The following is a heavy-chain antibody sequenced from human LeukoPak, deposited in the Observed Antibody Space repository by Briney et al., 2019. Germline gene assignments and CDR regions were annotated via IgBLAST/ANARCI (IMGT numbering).Heavy chain of an antibody. CDR1: GGSISSYY. CDR3: ARRWCSGGSCYDY. CDR2: IYYSGST. J-gene: IGHJ4*02. Sequence: SETLSLTCTVSGGSISSYYGSGIRQPPGKGREGIGYIYYSGSTNYNPSLKSRVTISVDTSKNQFSLKLSSVTAADTAVYYCARRWCSGGSCYDYWGQGTLVTVSS. D-gene: IGHD2-15*01. V-gene: IGHV4-59*08.